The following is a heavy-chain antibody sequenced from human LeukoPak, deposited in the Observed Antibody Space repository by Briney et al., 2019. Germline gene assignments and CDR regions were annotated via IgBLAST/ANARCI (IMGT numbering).Heavy chain of an antibody. Sequence: SETLSLTCTVSGGSISSSSSYWGWIRQPPGKGLEWIGGIYYSGSTYYNPSLKSRVTVSVDTSKNQFSLRLSSVTAADTAVYYCARVLEGSSGQHWYFDLWGRGTLVTVSS. CDR3: ARVLEGSSGQHWYFDL. D-gene: IGHD6-19*01. V-gene: IGHV4-39*01. CDR1: GGSISSSSSY. CDR2: IYYSGST. J-gene: IGHJ2*01.